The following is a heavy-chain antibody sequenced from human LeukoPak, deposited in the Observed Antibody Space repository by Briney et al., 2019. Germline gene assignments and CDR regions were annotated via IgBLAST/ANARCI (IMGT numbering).Heavy chain of an antibody. CDR3: AKDGDYVWGSYRYMYYFDY. J-gene: IGHJ4*02. CDR1: GFTFSSYG. D-gene: IGHD3-16*02. V-gene: IGHV3-33*06. Sequence: GGSLRLSCAASGFTFSSYGMHWVRQAPGKGLEWVAVIWYDGSNKYYADSVKGRFTISRDNSKNTLYLQMNSLRAGDTAVYYCAKDGDYVWGSYRYMYYFDYWGQGTLVTVSS. CDR2: IWYDGSNK.